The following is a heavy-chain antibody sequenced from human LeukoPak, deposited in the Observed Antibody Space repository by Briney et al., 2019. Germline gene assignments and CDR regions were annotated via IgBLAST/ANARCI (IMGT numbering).Heavy chain of an antibody. CDR3: ARDSYNWNYSGAFDI. CDR2: ISAYNGNT. D-gene: IGHD1-7*01. CDR1: GYTFTSYG. J-gene: IGHJ3*02. Sequence: ASVKVSCKASGYTFTSYGISWVRQAPGQGLEWMGWISAYNGNTNYAQKLQGRVTMTTDTSTSTAYMELRSLRSDDTAVYYCARDSYNWNYSGAFDIWGQGTMVTVSS. V-gene: IGHV1-18*01.